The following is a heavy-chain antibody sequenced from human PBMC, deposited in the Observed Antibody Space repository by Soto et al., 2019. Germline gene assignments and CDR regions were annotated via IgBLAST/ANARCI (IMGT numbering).Heavy chain of an antibody. CDR1: GYTFTSHS. CDR3: ARSITMLRGAKYYFDY. Sequence: QVQLVQSGGEVKKPGASVKVSCKASGYTFTSHSIHWVRQAPGQRLEWLGWINAGNGDTKYSQKFXGXVXLTXNQSGSPSYMEMSTLTSEDTALYYCARSITMLRGAKYYFDYWGQGTLVTVSS. J-gene: IGHJ4*02. D-gene: IGHD3-10*01. V-gene: IGHV1-3*01. CDR2: INAGNGDT.